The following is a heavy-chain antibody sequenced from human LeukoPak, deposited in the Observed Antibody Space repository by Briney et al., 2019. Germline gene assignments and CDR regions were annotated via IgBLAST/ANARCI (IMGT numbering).Heavy chain of an antibody. J-gene: IGHJ4*02. Sequence: QPGGSLRLSCAGSGFTLSTYAMPWVRQAPGKGLEWVAVISYDASNIYYADSVKGRFTISRDNSKNRLYLQMDSLRPEDTAVYYCAREVGDGHYALGFDYWGQGTLVTVSS. CDR2: ISYDASNI. V-gene: IGHV3-30-3*01. CDR1: GFTLSTYA. CDR3: AREVGDGHYALGFDY. D-gene: IGHD4-17*01.